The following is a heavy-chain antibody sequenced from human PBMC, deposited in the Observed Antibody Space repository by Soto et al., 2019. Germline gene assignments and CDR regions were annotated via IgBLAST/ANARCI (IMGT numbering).Heavy chain of an antibody. CDR3: TRDDEAFFVN. CDR1: VFIFSRHW. Sequence: GGSLRLSCAASVFIFSRHWMSWVRQAPGKGLEWLANIKHDGSDKYYVDSVKGRFTISRDNGKNTLYLQMDSLGAEYAAIYYCTRDDEAFFVNWGQGTVVTVSS. V-gene: IGHV3-7*01. CDR2: IKHDGSDK. J-gene: IGHJ4*02.